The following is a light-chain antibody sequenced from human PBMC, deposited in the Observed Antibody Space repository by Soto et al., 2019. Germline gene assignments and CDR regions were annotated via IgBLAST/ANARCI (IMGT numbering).Light chain of an antibody. Sequence: DIQMTQSPSTLSASVGDRVTITCRASQSISSWVAWYQQKPGKGPKLLIYKASHLESGVPSRFSGSGSGTAFTLTISSLQPGDFATYYCQHYNTSPWTFGHGTKVDIK. V-gene: IGKV1-5*03. J-gene: IGKJ1*01. CDR1: QSISSW. CDR2: KAS. CDR3: QHYNTSPWT.